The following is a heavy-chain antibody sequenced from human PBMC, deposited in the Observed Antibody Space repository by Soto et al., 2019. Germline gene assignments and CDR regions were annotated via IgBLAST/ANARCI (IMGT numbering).Heavy chain of an antibody. CDR3: AREKDSSSPYYYYYYYGMDV. V-gene: IGHV4-59*01. Sequence: PSETLSLTCTVSGGSISSYYWSWIRQPPGKGLEWIGYIYYSGSTNYNPSLKSRVTISVDTSKNQFSLKLSSVTAADTAVYYCAREKDSSSPYYYYYYYGMDVWGQGTTVTVSS. J-gene: IGHJ6*02. CDR2: IYYSGST. D-gene: IGHD6-6*01. CDR1: GGSISSYY.